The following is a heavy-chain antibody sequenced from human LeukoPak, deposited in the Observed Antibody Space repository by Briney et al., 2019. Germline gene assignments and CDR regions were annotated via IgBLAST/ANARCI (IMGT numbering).Heavy chain of an antibody. CDR2: VFYNGTT. D-gene: IGHD1-1*01. Sequence: SSETLSLTCTLSSGSISSTPYFWGWIRQPPGKGLEWIGSVFYNGTTYYNPSLKSRVTMSLDTSMNQFSLKLTSVTAADTAVYFCARDRNINWFFEWSQGALVTVSS. CDR1: SGSISSTPYF. V-gene: IGHV4-39*07. CDR3: ARDRNINWFFE. J-gene: IGHJ4*02.